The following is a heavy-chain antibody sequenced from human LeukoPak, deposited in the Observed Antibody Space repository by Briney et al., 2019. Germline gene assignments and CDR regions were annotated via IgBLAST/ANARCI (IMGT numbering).Heavy chain of an antibody. CDR2: INPTDGAT. CDR1: GYTFTLYY. V-gene: IGHV1-46*01. J-gene: IGHJ6*03. Sequence: ASVKVSCKASGYTFTLYYIHWVRQAPGQGLEWMGLINPTDGATTYAQRFQGRVTLTRDMYTTTVYMDLRSLSSDDTAVYFCAREQRAGLSANLGGLFASYYTYYYMDVWGRGTAVTVSS. D-gene: IGHD3-16*01. CDR3: AREQRAGLSANLGGLFASYYTYYYMDV.